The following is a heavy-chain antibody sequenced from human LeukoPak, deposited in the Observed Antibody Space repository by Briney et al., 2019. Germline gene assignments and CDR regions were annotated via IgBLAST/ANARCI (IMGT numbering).Heavy chain of an antibody. V-gene: IGHV5-51*01. CDR3: ARHGSRIGDAFDI. J-gene: IGHJ3*02. CDR2: IYPGDSDT. Sequence: GESLKISCKGSGYSFTNYWIGWVRQMPGKGLEWMGIIYPGDSDTRYSPSFQGQVTISADKSISTAYLQWSSLKASDTAMYYCARHGSRIGDAFDIWGQGTMVTVSS. CDR1: GYSFTNYW.